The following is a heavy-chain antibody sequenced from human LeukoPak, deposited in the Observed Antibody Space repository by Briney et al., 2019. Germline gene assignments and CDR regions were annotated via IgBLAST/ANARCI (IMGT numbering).Heavy chain of an antibody. J-gene: IGHJ4*02. D-gene: IGHD1-26*01. CDR1: GYSFTSYW. CDR2: VYPGDSDT. CDR3: ARRGFSIVGATTYYFDY. V-gene: IGHV5-51*01. Sequence: GESLKISCKGSGYSFTSYWIGWVRQMPGKGLEWMGIVYPGDSDTRYSPSFQGQVTISADKSISTAYLQWSSLKASDTAMYYCARRGFSIVGATTYYFDYWGQGTLVTVSS.